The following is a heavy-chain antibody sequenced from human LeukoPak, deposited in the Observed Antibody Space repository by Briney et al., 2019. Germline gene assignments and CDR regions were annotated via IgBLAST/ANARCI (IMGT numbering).Heavy chain of an antibody. V-gene: IGHV3-7*01. CDR1: AFIFSTDW. J-gene: IGHJ4*02. CDR2: LKQDGSVK. D-gene: IGHD4-23*01. Sequence: TGQSLRLSCVASAFIFSTDWMSWVRQAPGKGIEWVANLKQDGSVKHYVDSVKGRFTISRDNAKNSLYLQMTNLRAEDTAVYYCATSADSPGNSWGQGTLITVSS. CDR3: ATSADSPGNS.